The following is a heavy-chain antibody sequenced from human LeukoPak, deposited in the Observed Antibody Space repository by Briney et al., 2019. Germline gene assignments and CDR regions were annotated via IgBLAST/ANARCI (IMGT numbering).Heavy chain of an antibody. CDR2: IYHSGST. Sequence: SETLSLTCAVSGGSISSGGYSWSWIRQPPGKGLEWIGYIYHSGSTYYNPSLKSRVTISVDRSKNQFSLKLSSVTAADTAVYCCARVSGSGSYTIDYWGQGTLVTVSS. CDR1: GGSISSGGYS. CDR3: ARVSGSGSYTIDY. V-gene: IGHV4-30-2*01. D-gene: IGHD3-10*01. J-gene: IGHJ4*02.